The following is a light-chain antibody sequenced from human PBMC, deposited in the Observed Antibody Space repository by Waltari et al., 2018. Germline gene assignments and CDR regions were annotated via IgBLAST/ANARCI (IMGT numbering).Light chain of an antibody. CDR3: NSYTSRSTMI. J-gene: IGLJ2*01. CDR1: STAIGGYDY. V-gene: IGLV2-14*01. Sequence: QSALTQPASVSGSPGQSITISCTGSSTAIGGYDYVSWYPQDPGKAPKLIIHNVNKRPSGVSDRFSGSKSGNTASLTISGLQAEDEAHYFCNSYTSRSTMIFGGGTTLTV. CDR2: NVN.